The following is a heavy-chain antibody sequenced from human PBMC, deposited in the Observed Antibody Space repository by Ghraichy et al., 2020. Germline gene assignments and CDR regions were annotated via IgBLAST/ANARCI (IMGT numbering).Heavy chain of an antibody. Sequence: ASVKVSCKASGYTFTGYYMHWVRQAPGQGLEWMGWINPNSGGTNYAQKFQGWVTMTRDTSISTAYMELSRLRSDDTAVYYCARGAPYGNDAFDIWGQGTMVTVSS. CDR3: ARGAPYGNDAFDI. D-gene: IGHD4-17*01. CDR2: INPNSGGT. CDR1: GYTFTGYY. J-gene: IGHJ3*02. V-gene: IGHV1-2*04.